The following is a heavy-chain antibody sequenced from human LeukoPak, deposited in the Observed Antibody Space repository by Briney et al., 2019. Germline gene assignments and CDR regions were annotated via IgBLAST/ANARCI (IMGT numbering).Heavy chain of an antibody. CDR2: IHSDGST. Sequence: GGSLRLSCAASGFSVSSNYMNWVRQAPGKGLGWVSVIHSDGSTYYADSVKGRFTISRDNSKNTLYLQMNSLRAEDTAVYYCARDRPYGGKGDFDYWGQGTLVTVSS. CDR3: ARDRPYGGKGDFDY. CDR1: GFSVSSNY. V-gene: IGHV3-66*01. J-gene: IGHJ4*02. D-gene: IGHD4-23*01.